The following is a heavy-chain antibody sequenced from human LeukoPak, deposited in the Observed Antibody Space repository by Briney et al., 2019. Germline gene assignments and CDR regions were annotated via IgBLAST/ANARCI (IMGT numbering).Heavy chain of an antibody. CDR2: INPNSGGT. V-gene: IGHV1-2*02. D-gene: IGHD6-19*01. CDR3: ASGRVAVAAHFQRTSPDFDY. CDR1: GYTFTCYY. J-gene: IGHJ4*02. Sequence: GASVTVSCKASGYTFTCYYMHWVRQAPGQGLEWMGWINPNSGGTNYAQKFQGRVTMTRDTSISTAYMELSRLRSDDTAVYYCASGRVAVAAHFQRTSPDFDYWGQGTLVTVSS.